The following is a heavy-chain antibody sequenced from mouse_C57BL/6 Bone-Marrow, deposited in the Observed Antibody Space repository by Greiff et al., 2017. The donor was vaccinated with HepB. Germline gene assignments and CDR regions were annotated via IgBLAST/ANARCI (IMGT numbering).Heavy chain of an antibody. CDR2: IYWDDDK. J-gene: IGHJ2*01. D-gene: IGHD2-12*01. V-gene: IGHV8-12*01. Sequence: QVTLKESGPGLLQSSQTLSLTCSFSGFSLSTSGMGVSWIRQPSGKGLEWLAHIYWDDDKRYNPSLKSRLTISKDTSRNQVFLKITSVDTADTATYYCARRKRYYTLDYWGQGTTLTVSS. CDR1: GFSLSTSGMG. CDR3: ARRKRYYTLDY.